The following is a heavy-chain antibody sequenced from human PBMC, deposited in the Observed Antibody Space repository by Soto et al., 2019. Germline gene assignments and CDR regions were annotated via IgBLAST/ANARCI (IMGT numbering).Heavy chain of an antibody. V-gene: IGHV4-30-2*01. Sequence: PSETMSLTCAVSGGSISSGGYSWSWIRQPPGKGLEWIGYIYHSGSTYCNPSLKSRVTISVDRSKNQFSLKLSSVTAADTAVYYCARLVVGATGWGLGYYYGMDVWGQGTTVTVSS. CDR1: GGSISSGGYS. D-gene: IGHD1-26*01. J-gene: IGHJ6*02. CDR3: ARLVVGATGWGLGYYYGMDV. CDR2: IYHSGST.